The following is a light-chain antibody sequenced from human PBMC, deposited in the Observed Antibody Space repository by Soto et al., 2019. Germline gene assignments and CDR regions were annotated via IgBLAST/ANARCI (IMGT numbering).Light chain of an antibody. CDR3: QQYGSSPWT. Sequence: EILLTQSPCTLSLSAGERATLSWRASQSVSSNLAWYQQKPGQAPRLLIYAASRRATGIPDRFSGSGYGTDFNLTISRLETEDFAVYYCQQYGSSPWTFGQGTKVDIK. CDR2: AAS. CDR1: QSVSSN. V-gene: IGKV3-20*01. J-gene: IGKJ1*01.